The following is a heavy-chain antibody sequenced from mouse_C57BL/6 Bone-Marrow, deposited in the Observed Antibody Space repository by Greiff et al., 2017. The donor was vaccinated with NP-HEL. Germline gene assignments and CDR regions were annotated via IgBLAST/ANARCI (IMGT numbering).Heavy chain of an antibody. CDR2: IYPRDGST. CDR1: GYTFTDHT. Sequence: VMLVESDAELVKPGASVKISCKVSGYTFTDHTIHWMKQRPEQGLEWIGYIYPRDGSTKYNEKFKGKATLTADKSSSTAYMQLNSLTSEDSAVYFCARRGNYYGSSYSYAMDYWGQGTSVTVSS. CDR3: ARRGNYYGSSYSYAMDY. V-gene: IGHV1-78*01. D-gene: IGHD1-1*01. J-gene: IGHJ4*01.